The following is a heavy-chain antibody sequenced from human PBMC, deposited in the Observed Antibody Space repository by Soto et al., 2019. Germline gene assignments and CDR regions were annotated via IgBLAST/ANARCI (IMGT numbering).Heavy chain of an antibody. J-gene: IGHJ4*02. CDR3: ARLDFGRRFDF. CDR1: GDSISKSIYY. Sequence: PXETLSLTCSVSGDSISKSIYYWGWIRQPPGKGLEWIGSIYSSGSTYYNASLKSRITISVDTSKSQFSLKLSSVTAADTAIYYCARLDFGRRFDFWGLGTLVTVSS. CDR2: IYSSGST. D-gene: IGHD3-10*01. V-gene: IGHV4-39*01.